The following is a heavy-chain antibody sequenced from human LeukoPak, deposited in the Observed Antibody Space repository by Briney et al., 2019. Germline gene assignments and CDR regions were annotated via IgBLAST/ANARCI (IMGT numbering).Heavy chain of an antibody. CDR1: GFTFSSYW. V-gene: IGHV3-74*01. Sequence: GGSLRLSCAASGFTFSSYWMHWVRQAPGKGLVWVSRINSDGSSTSYADSVKGRFTIPRDNAKNTLYLQMNSLRAEDTAVYYCARDSYIAVAGTGYYYGMDVWGQGTTVTVSS. CDR3: ARDSYIAVAGTGYYYGMDV. CDR2: INSDGSST. D-gene: IGHD6-19*01. J-gene: IGHJ6*02.